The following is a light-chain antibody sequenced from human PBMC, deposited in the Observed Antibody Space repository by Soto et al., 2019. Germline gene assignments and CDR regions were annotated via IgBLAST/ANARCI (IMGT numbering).Light chain of an antibody. CDR1: QSVSSNY. V-gene: IGKV3-20*02. CDR3: QESYSTPPA. J-gene: IGKJ4*01. CDR2: GVS. Sequence: PGERSTLSCRASQSVSSNYFAWYQQKPGQAPRLLIYGVSSRPIGIPSRFRGSGSETVFTLTINGLQPEDFGTYYCQESYSTPPAFGGGTKVEIK.